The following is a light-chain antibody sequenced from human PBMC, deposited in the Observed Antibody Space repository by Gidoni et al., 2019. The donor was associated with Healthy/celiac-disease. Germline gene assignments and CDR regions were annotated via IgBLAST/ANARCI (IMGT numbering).Light chain of an antibody. CDR3: QSADSRGV. V-gene: IGLV3-25*03. Sequence: SYELTQPPSVSVSAGQTARITCSGDALPKQYAYWYQQKPGQAPVLVIYKDSEMPSGIPERFAGSSSGTTVTLTISGVQAEDEADYYCQSADSRGVFGGGTKLTVL. CDR2: KDS. J-gene: IGLJ3*02. CDR1: ALPKQY.